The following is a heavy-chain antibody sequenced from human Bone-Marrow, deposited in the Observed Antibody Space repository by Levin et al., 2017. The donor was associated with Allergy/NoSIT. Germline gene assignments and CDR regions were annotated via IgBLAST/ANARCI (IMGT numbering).Heavy chain of an antibody. V-gene: IGHV4-30-4*01. CDR3: VRDKTGTSAYDI. CDR2: ISYNGAT. Sequence: SETLSLTCTVSGGSVSSSDSHWSWIRQPPEKGLEWIGYISYNGATSYSPSLRSRIIISLDTPNNQFSLKMTSVTVADTAMYFCVRDKTGTSAYDIWGQGTMVIVS. CDR1: GGSVSSSDSH. J-gene: IGHJ3*02. D-gene: IGHD1-7*01.